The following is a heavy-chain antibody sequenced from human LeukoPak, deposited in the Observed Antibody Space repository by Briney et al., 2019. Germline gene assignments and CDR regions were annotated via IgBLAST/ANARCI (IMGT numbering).Heavy chain of an antibody. V-gene: IGHV4-59*11. Sequence: SETLSLTCTVSGVSISSHYWSWIRQPPGKGLEWIGYIYYSGSTNYNPSLKSRVTISVDTSKNQFSLKLSSVTAADTAVYYCGRTYSYYYYMDVWGKGTTVTVSS. CDR3: GRTYSYYYYMDV. J-gene: IGHJ6*03. D-gene: IGHD2-15*01. CDR2: IYYSGST. CDR1: GVSISSHY.